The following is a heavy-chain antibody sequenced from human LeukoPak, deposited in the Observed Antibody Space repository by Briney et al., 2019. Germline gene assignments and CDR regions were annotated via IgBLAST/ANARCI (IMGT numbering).Heavy chain of an antibody. Sequence: GGSLRLSCAASGFTFSSYGMHWVRQAPGKGLEWVAVISYDGSNKYYADSVKGRFTISRDNSKNTLYLQMNSLRAEDTAVYYCAKDRDALTFNYFDYWGQGTLVTVSS. CDR3: AKDRDALTFNYFDY. V-gene: IGHV3-30*18. J-gene: IGHJ4*02. CDR1: GFTFSSYG. CDR2: ISYDGSNK. D-gene: IGHD2/OR15-2a*01.